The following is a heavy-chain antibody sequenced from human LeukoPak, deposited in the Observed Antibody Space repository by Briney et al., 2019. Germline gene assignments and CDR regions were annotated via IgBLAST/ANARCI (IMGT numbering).Heavy chain of an antibody. CDR1: GFTSSRYE. J-gene: IGHJ4*02. D-gene: IGHD6-13*01. CDR3: ASRHSSSWYYFGY. CDR2: ISSSGSTI. Sequence: GGSLRLSCAASGFTSSRYEMNWVRQAPGKGLEWVSYISSSGSTIYYADSVKGRFTISRDNAKNSLYLQMNSLRAEDTAVYYCASRHSSSWYYFGYWGQGTLVTVSS. V-gene: IGHV3-48*03.